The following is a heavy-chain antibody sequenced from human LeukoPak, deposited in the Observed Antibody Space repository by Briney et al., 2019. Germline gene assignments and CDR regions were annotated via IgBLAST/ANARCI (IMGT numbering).Heavy chain of an antibody. Sequence: GRSLRLSCAASGFTFSSYAMHWVRQAPGKGLEWVAVISYDGSNKYYADSVKGRFTISRDNSKNTLYLQMNSLRAEDTAVYYCARGPAFWQWLVLGGWDHPSDAFDIWGQGTMVTVSS. CDR1: GFTFSSYA. J-gene: IGHJ3*02. CDR2: ISYDGSNK. D-gene: IGHD6-19*01. V-gene: IGHV3-30*04. CDR3: ARGPAFWQWLVLGGWDHPSDAFDI.